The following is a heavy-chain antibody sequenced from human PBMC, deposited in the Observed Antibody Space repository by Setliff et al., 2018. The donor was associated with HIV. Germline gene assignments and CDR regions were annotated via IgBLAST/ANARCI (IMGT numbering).Heavy chain of an antibody. CDR1: GFTFTTDA. V-gene: IGHV3-66*02. J-gene: IGHJ3*02. Sequence: GGSLRLSCAASGFTFTTDAMNWVRQAPGKGLEWVSFITESGSTYYADSVKGRFTISRDNSKNTLYLQMNSLRAEDTAVYYCARADSSGYYAIDAFDIWGQGTMVTVSS. CDR3: ARADSSGYYAIDAFDI. D-gene: IGHD3-22*01. CDR2: ITESGST.